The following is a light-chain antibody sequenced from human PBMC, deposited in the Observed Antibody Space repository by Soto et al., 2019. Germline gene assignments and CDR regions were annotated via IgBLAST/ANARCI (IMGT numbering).Light chain of an antibody. CDR1: SSDVGGYNY. J-gene: IGLJ2*01. V-gene: IGLV2-14*03. CDR3: SSYTSSSSVV. CDR2: DVS. Sequence: QSALTQPASVSGSPGQSITISCTGTSSDVGGYNYVSWYQLHPGKPPKLMIYDVSIRPSGVSNRFSGSKSGNTASLTISGLQAEDETVYYCSSYTSSSSVVFGGGTKLTVL.